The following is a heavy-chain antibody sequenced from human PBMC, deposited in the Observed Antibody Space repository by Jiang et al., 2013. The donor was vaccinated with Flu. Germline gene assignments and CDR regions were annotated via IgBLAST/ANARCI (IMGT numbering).Heavy chain of an antibody. V-gene: IGHV4-31*03. CDR3: ARGMYGDYVAWFDP. Sequence: GPGLVKPSQTLSLTCTVSGGSISSGGYYWTWIRQHPGKGLEYIGFISQTGSTYYNPSLKSRVTIDTSKNQFSLKLSSVTAADTAVYYCARGMYGDYVAWFDPWGQGTLVTVSS. CDR2: ISQTGST. J-gene: IGHJ5*02. CDR1: GGSISSGGYY. D-gene: IGHD4-17*01.